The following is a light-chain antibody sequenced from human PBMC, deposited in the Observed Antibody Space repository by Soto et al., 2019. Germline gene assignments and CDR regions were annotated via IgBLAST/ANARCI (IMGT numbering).Light chain of an antibody. V-gene: IGKV1-9*01. Sequence: IQLTQSPSSLSASVGDRVTITCRASQGISSYLAWYQQKPGKAPKLLIYAASTLQSGVPSRFSGSGSGTDITLTISSLQPEDVATYYCQELNSYPRTFGQGTKVEIK. CDR1: QGISSY. J-gene: IGKJ1*01. CDR2: AAS. CDR3: QELNSYPRT.